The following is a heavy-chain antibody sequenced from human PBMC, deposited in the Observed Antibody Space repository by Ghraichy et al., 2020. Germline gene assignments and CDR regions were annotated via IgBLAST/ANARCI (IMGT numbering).Heavy chain of an antibody. CDR2: IKEDGSER. CDR3: AREAYNTDWPYFNY. CDR1: GFTFSTYW. V-gene: IGHV3-7*03. Sequence: GGSLRLSCAASGFTFSTYWMSWVRQGPGKGLEWVSDIKEDGSERYYVDSVKGRFTISRDNAKNSLHLHMNSLTAEDTAVYFCAREAYNTDWPYFNYWGLGTLVTVSS. J-gene: IGHJ4*02. D-gene: IGHD3-3*01.